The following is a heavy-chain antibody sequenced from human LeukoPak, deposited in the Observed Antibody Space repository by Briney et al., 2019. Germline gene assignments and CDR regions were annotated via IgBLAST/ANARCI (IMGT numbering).Heavy chain of an antibody. CDR2: IYTSGST. CDR3: ARDPYSSSWYSGDNWFDP. D-gene: IGHD6-13*01. V-gene: IGHV4-4*07. J-gene: IGHJ5*02. CDR1: DGSISSYY. Sequence: SETLSLTCTVSDGSISSYYWSWIRQPAGKGLEWIGRIYTSGSTNYNPSLKSRVTMSVDTSKNQFSLKLSSVTAADTAVYYCARDPYSSSWYSGDNWFDPWGQGTLVTVSS.